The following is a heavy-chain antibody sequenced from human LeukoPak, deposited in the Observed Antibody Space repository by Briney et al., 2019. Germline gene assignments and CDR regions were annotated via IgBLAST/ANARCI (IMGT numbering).Heavy chain of an antibody. CDR2: IYYTGST. CDR3: ARGVDSGTSDS. Sequence: SETLSLTCTVSGGSISSGGYYWSWIRQHPGKGLEWIGYIYYTGSTYYNSSLKSRVSISLDTSKNQFSLKLTSVTAADSAVYYCARGVDSGTSDSWGQGTLVTVSS. J-gene: IGHJ4*02. V-gene: IGHV4-31*03. CDR1: GGSISSGGYY. D-gene: IGHD6-19*01.